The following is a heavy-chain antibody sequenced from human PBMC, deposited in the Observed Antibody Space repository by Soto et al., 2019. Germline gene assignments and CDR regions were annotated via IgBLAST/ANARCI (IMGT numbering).Heavy chain of an antibody. D-gene: IGHD3-10*01. CDR3: ARHITMVRGVIIMGRYNWFDP. CDR2: MNPNSGNT. V-gene: IGHV1-8*01. J-gene: IGHJ5*02. CDR1: GYTFTSYD. Sequence: GASVKVSCKASGYTFTSYDINWVRQATGQGLEWMGWMNPNSGNTGYAQKFQGRVTMTRNTSISTAYMELSSLRSEDTAVYYCARHITMVRGVIIMGRYNWFDPWGQGTLVTVSS.